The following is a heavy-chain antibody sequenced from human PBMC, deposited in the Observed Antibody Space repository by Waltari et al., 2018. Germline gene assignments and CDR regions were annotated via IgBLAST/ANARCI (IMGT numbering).Heavy chain of an antibody. Sequence: QVQLVQSGAEVKKPGDSVKVSCKASGYPFTSYDIKWVRPATGQGLEWMGWMNPNSGNTGYAQKFQGRVTMTRNTSISTAYMELSSLRSEDTAVYYCASLKQWLGRGWYFDYWGQGTLVTVSS. CDR1: GYPFTSYD. D-gene: IGHD6-19*01. V-gene: IGHV1-8*01. CDR3: ASLKQWLGRGWYFDY. CDR2: MNPNSGNT. J-gene: IGHJ4*02.